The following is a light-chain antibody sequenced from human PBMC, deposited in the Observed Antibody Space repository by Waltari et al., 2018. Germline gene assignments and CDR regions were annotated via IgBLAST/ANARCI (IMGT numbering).Light chain of an antibody. Sequence: QSVLTQPASVSGSPGQLITLPCTGTSSDVGSYNFVSWYQQHPGKAPKLIIFNVSNRPSGVSNRFSGSKSGNTASLTISGLQAEDEADFYCSSFSSGSTPVVFGGGTMLTVL. CDR3: SSFSSGSTPVV. V-gene: IGLV2-14*03. CDR1: SSDVGSYNF. J-gene: IGLJ2*01. CDR2: NVS.